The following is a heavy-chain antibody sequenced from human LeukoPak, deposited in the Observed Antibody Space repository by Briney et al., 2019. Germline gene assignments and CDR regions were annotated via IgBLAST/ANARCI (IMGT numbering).Heavy chain of an antibody. D-gene: IGHD5-18*01. Sequence: SETLSLTCSVSGGSISSNSYYWGWIRQPPGKGLEWIGSFYYSGSTYYNPSLKSRVTISVDTSKNQFSLKLSSVTAADTAVYYCARSGYSYGADALDIWGQGTMVTVSS. V-gene: IGHV4-39*07. CDR2: FYYSGST. J-gene: IGHJ3*02. CDR1: GGSISSNSYY. CDR3: ARSGYSYGADALDI.